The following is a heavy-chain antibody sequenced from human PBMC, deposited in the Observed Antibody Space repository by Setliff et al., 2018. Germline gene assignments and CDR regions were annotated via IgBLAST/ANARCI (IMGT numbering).Heavy chain of an antibody. CDR3: SRDLQGSGDYVVDY. Sequence: GSLRLSCAASGFTFRSYWMSWVRQASGKGLEWVANIKKDGSIKYYLDSVRGRFTISRDNAENSLTLQMNSLRVEDTAVYYCSRDLQGSGDYVVDYWGQGTLVTVSS. CDR1: GFTFRSYW. D-gene: IGHD4-17*01. CDR2: IKKDGSIK. V-gene: IGHV3-7*01. J-gene: IGHJ4*02.